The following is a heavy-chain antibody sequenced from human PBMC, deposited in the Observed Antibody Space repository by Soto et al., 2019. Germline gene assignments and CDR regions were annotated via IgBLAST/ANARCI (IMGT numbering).Heavy chain of an antibody. CDR2: ISGSGGST. V-gene: IGHV3-23*01. CDR1: GFTFSSYA. Sequence: GGSLRLSCAASGFTFSSYAMSWVRQAPGKGLEWVSAISGSGGSTYYADSVKGRFTISRDNSKNTLYLQMNSLRAEDTAVYYCATRNRLRLGSDYFDYWGQGTLVTVSS. J-gene: IGHJ4*02. D-gene: IGHD5-12*01. CDR3: ATRNRLRLGSDYFDY.